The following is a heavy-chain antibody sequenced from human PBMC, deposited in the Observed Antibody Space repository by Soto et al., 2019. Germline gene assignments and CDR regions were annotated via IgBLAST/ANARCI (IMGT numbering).Heavy chain of an antibody. V-gene: IGHV3-48*03. Sequence: PGGSRRLSCAASGFTFSSYEMNWVRQAPGKGLEWVSYISSSGSTIYYADSVKGRFTISRDNAKNSLYLQMNSLRAEDTAVYYCARDGIAARSRIREGVDYWGQGTLVTVSS. CDR2: ISSSGSTI. CDR1: GFTFSSYE. CDR3: ARDGIAARSRIREGVDY. J-gene: IGHJ4*02. D-gene: IGHD6-6*01.